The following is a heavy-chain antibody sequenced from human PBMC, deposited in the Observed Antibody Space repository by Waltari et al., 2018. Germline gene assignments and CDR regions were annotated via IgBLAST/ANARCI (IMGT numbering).Heavy chain of an antibody. CDR1: GYSIDRGYF. CDR2: IFHAGFT. J-gene: IGHJ4*02. Sequence: QVQLQESGPGLVKPSEPLSLTCDVSGYSIDRGYFWGWVRQPPGKGLEWIGTIFHAGFTYYTPSLKGRVSMSVDTSKNQFSLNLSSVTAADTAVYYCARAPGVAAAAYFDYWGQGILVTVSS. CDR3: ARAPGVAAAAYFDY. V-gene: IGHV4-38-2*01. D-gene: IGHD6-13*01.